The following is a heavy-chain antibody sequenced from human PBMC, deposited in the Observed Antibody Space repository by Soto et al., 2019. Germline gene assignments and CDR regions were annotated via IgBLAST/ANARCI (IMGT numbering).Heavy chain of an antibody. CDR2: ISGSGGST. V-gene: IGHV3-23*01. J-gene: IGHJ6*02. Sequence: GGSLILSCAASGFTFSSYAMSWVRQAPGKGLEWVSAISGSGGSTYYADSVKGRFTISRDNSKNTLYLQMNSLRAEDTAVYYCAKDPPRIAVAFQGMDVWGQGTPVTVSS. CDR1: GFTFSSYA. CDR3: AKDPPRIAVAFQGMDV. D-gene: IGHD6-19*01.